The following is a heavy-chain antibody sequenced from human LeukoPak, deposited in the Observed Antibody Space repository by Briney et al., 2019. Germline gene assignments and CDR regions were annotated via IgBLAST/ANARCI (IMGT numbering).Heavy chain of an antibody. D-gene: IGHD3-10*01. Sequence: SQTLSLTCTVSGDSISGNHYWNWIRQPPGKGLEWIGRIFTSGNSNYNPSLTSRVTISLDTSKDQFSMRLSSVTAADTAFYYCARESATSGSTDWGQGTLVTVSS. V-gene: IGHV4-61*02. CDR3: ARESATSGSTD. CDR1: GDSISGNHY. J-gene: IGHJ4*02. CDR2: IFTSGNS.